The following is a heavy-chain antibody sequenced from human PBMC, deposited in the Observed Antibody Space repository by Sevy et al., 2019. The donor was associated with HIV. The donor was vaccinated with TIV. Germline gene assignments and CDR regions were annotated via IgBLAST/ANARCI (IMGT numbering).Heavy chain of an antibody. Sequence: GGSLRLSCAASGFTFSSYSMNWVRQAPGKGLEWVSSISSSSSYIYYADSVKGRFTISRDNAKNSLYLQMNSLRAEDTAVYYCASRVDIVATREDDAFDIWGQGTMVTVSS. J-gene: IGHJ3*02. CDR3: ASRVDIVATREDDAFDI. V-gene: IGHV3-21*04. D-gene: IGHD5-12*01. CDR2: ISSSSSYI. CDR1: GFTFSSYS.